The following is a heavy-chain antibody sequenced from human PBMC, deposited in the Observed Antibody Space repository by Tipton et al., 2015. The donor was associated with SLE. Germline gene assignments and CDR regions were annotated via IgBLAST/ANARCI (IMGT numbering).Heavy chain of an antibody. V-gene: IGHV4-59*11. CDR3: ARDRGSLGAFDI. Sequence: TLSLTCTVSGGSISSHYWSWIRQSPGKGLEWIGYMYNNERTKYNLSLESRVSMSVETSKNQFTLKLTSVTAADTAVYYCARDRGSLGAFDIWGQGTMVTVSS. CDR1: GGSISSHY. CDR2: MYNNERT. D-gene: IGHD2-15*01. J-gene: IGHJ3*02.